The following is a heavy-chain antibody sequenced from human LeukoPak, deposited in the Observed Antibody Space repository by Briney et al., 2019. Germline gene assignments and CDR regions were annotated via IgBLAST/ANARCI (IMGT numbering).Heavy chain of an antibody. J-gene: IGHJ4*02. Sequence: ASVKVSCKASGYTFTGYYMHWVRQAPGQGLEWMGWINPNSGGTNYAQKFQGRVTMTRDTSISTAYMELSRLRSDDTAVYYCARSLGRRRIAAAGMDYFDYWGQGTLVTVSS. CDR2: INPNSGGT. D-gene: IGHD6-13*01. V-gene: IGHV1-2*02. CDR3: ARSLGRRRIAAAGMDYFDY. CDR1: GYTFTGYY.